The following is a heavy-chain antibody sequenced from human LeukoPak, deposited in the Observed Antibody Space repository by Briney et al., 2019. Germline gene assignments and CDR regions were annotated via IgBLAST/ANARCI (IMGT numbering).Heavy chain of an antibody. CDR1: GDSVSSNSAT. J-gene: IGHJ4*02. Sequence: SQTLSLTCAISGDSVSSNSATWHWIRQSPSRGLEWLGRTYYRSKWYHDYAVSVKSRITINPDTSKNQFSLQLNSVTPEDTAVYYCARWDRTAAGSTDYWGQGTLVTVSS. V-gene: IGHV6-1*01. D-gene: IGHD6-13*01. CDR3: ARWDRTAAGSTDY. CDR2: TYYRSKWYH.